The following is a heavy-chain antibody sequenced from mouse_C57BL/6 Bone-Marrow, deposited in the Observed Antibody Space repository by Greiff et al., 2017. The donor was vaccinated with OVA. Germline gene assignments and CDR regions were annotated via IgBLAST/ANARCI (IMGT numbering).Heavy chain of an antibody. CDR3: TRDGDSNYAMDY. V-gene: IGHV5-9-1*02. CDR1: GFTFSSYA. CDR2: ISSGGDYI. J-gene: IGHJ4*01. Sequence: EVQLVESGEGLVKPGGSLKLSCAASGFTFSSYAMSWVRQTPEQRLEWVAYISSGGDYIYYADTVKGRYTISRDNARNTLYLQMSSLKSEDTAMYDCTRDGDSNYAMDYWGQGTSVTVSS. D-gene: IGHD2-5*01.